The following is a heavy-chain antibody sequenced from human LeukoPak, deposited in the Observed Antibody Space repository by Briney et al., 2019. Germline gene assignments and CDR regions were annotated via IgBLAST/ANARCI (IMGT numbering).Heavy chain of an antibody. J-gene: IGHJ2*01. D-gene: IGHD3-22*01. CDR1: GGSVSSGSYY. CDR2: IYYSENT. CDR3: ARSDYDTSKFDL. Sequence: SETLSLTCTVSGGSVSSGSYYWSWIRQPPGKGLEWIGYIYYSENTNYNPSLKSRVTISVDTSKNQFSLKLSSVTAADTAVYYCARSDYDTSKFDLWGRGTLVTVSS. V-gene: IGHV4-61*01.